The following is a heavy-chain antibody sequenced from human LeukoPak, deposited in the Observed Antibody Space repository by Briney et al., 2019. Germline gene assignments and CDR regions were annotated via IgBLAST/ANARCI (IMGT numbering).Heavy chain of an antibody. V-gene: IGHV1-2*02. CDR1: GYTFTGYY. D-gene: IGHD6-19*01. CDR2: INPNSGGT. Sequence: ASVKVSCKASGYTFTGYYMHWARQAPGQGLEWMGWINPNSGGTNYAQKFQGRVTMTRDTSISTAYMELSRLRSDDTAVYYCARWQWLENNWFDPWGQGTLVTVSS. J-gene: IGHJ5*02. CDR3: ARWQWLENNWFDP.